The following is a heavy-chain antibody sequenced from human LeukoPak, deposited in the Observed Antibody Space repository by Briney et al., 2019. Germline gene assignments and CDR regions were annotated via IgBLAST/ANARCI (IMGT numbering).Heavy chain of an antibody. CDR2: IYYTGST. J-gene: IGHJ4*02. CDR1: GGSITSSSYY. Sequence: SETLSLTCSVSGGSITSSSYYWGWIRQPPEKGLEWIGSIYYTGSTYYSPSLKSRVTTSVDTSKNQFSLKLSSVTAADTAVYYCARHGGTRVTLVEVYYFDYWGQGTLVTVSS. CDR3: ARHGGTRVTLVEVYYFDY. D-gene: IGHD4-11*01. V-gene: IGHV4-39*01.